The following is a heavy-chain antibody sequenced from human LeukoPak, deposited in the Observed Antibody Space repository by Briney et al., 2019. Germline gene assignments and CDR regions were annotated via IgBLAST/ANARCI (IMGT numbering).Heavy chain of an antibody. V-gene: IGHV1-18*01. Sequence: AAVKVSCMASGYTFTSYGISGVRQAPGQGVEWMGWISAYNGNTNYAQKLQGRVTMTTDTSTSTAYMELRSLRSDDTAVYYCARRHSSGWFPTDYYYYMDVWGKGTTVTVSS. CDR3: ARRHSSGWFPTDYYYYMDV. CDR1: GYTFTSYG. J-gene: IGHJ6*03. CDR2: ISAYNGNT. D-gene: IGHD6-19*01.